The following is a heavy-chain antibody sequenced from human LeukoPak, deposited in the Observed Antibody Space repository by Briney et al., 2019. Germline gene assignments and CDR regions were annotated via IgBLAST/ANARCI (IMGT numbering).Heavy chain of an antibody. CDR1: GFTFSSYS. D-gene: IGHD3/OR15-3a*01. Sequence: SGESLRLSCAASGFTFSSYSMNWVRQAPGKGLEWVSSISSSGSTIFYADSVKGRFTISRDNAKNSLFLQMNSLRAEDTAVYYCATPSGDFWTGGRDYYYYMDVWGKGTTVTVSS. J-gene: IGHJ6*03. V-gene: IGHV3-48*04. CDR3: ATPSGDFWTGGRDYYYYMDV. CDR2: ISSSGSTI.